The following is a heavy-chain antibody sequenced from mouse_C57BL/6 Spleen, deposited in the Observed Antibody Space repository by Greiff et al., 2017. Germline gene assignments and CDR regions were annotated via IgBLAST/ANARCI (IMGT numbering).Heavy chain of an antibody. J-gene: IGHJ2*01. CDR2: IYPRSGST. V-gene: IGHV1-81*01. CDR3: APYDYDAMDY. D-gene: IGHD2-4*01. Sequence: QVQLQQSGAELARPGASVKLSCKASGYTFTSYGISWVKQRTGQGLEWIGEIYPRSGSTYYNEKFKGKATMTADKSTSTAYMELRSLTSEDSAVYFCAPYDYDAMDYWGQGTTLTVSS. CDR1: GYTFTSYG.